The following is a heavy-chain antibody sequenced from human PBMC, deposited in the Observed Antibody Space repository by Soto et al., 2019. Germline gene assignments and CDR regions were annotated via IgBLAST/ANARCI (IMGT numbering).Heavy chain of an antibody. Sequence: GGSLRLSCAASGFTFSSYAMSWVRQAPGKGLEWVSAISGSGGSTYYADSVKGRFTISRDNSKNTLYLQMNSLRAEDTAVYYCASGVDRSLYYFYYGMDVWGQGTAVTVSS. CDR1: GFTFSSYA. D-gene: IGHD2-8*01. J-gene: IGHJ6*02. CDR2: ISGSGGST. V-gene: IGHV3-23*01. CDR3: ASGVDRSLYYFYYGMDV.